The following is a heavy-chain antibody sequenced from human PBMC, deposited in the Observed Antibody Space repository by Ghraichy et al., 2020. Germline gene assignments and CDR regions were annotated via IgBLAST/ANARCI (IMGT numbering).Heavy chain of an antibody. D-gene: IGHD3-10*01. J-gene: IGHJ3*01. CDR2: VHDSGSA. CDR3: ARGGSGTYLVSFAFDL. Sequence: SETLSLTCTVSGGSISTYYWSWIRQPPGKGLEWIGYVHDSGSADYNPSLRSRVTISLDTSKDQFSLKLTSVTAADTAVYYCARGGSGTYLVSFAFDLWGHGTMVTVSS. V-gene: IGHV4-59*01. CDR1: GGSISTYY.